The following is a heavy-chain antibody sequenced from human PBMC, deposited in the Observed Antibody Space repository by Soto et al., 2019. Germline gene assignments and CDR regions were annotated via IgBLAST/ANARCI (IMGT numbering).Heavy chain of an antibody. D-gene: IGHD3-3*01. J-gene: IGHJ4*02. Sequence: QSQTLSLTLAISGDSVSSNSADWNWIRQSPSRGLEWLGRTYYRSKWYKDYAVSVKSRITFNPDTSNNQFSLQLNSVTPEATAVYYCARARTIFGVVTPLRPYDYWGQGTLVTVSS. V-gene: IGHV6-1*01. CDR2: TYYRSKWYK. CDR1: GDSVSSNSAD. CDR3: ARARTIFGVVTPLRPYDY.